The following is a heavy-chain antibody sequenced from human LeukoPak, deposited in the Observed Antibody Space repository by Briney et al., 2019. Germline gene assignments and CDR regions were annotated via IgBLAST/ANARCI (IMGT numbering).Heavy chain of an antibody. Sequence: GGSLRLSCAASGFTLSNYDMNWVRQAPGKGLEWVSSISTSSRYIYYKDSVRGRLTISRDDAKNSLYLEINSLRAEDTAVYYCARADCSSSTCYLRRSWFDPWGQGTLVTVSS. J-gene: IGHJ5*02. CDR3: ARADCSSSTCYLRRSWFDP. CDR1: GFTLSNYD. D-gene: IGHD2-2*01. CDR2: ISTSSRYI. V-gene: IGHV3-21*01.